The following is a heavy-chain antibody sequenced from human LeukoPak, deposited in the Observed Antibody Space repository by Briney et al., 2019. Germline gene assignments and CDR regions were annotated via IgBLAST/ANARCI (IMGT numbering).Heavy chain of an antibody. J-gene: IGHJ3*02. CDR2: ISGSGGST. CDR3: AKTYYDILTGYYPDAFDI. CDR1: GFTFSSYA. D-gene: IGHD3-9*01. V-gene: IGHV3-23*01. Sequence: PGGSLRLSCAASGFTFSSYAMSWVRQAPGKGLEWVSAISGSGGSTYYADSVKGRLTISRDNSKNTLYLQMNSLRAEDTAVYYCAKTYYDILTGYYPDAFDIWGQGTMVTVSS.